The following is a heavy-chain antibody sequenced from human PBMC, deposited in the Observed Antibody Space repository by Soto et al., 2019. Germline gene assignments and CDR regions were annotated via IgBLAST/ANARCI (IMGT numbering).Heavy chain of an antibody. V-gene: IGHV4-39*01. D-gene: IGHD3-10*01. CDR1: GGSISSSSYY. CDR2: IYYSGST. CDR3: ARAGTFGSGSYYKRPFDP. J-gene: IGHJ5*02. Sequence: SETLSLTCTVSGGSISSSSYYWGWIRQPPGKGLEWIGSIYYSGSTYYNPSLKSRVTISVDTSKNQFSLKLSSVTAADTAVYYCARAGTFGSGSYYKRPFDPWGQGTLVTVSS.